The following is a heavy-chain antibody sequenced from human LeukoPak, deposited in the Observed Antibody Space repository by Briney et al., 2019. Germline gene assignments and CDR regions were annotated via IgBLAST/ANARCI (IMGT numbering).Heavy chain of an antibody. CDR1: GFSFSVYW. D-gene: IGHD2-15*01. V-gene: IGHV3-7*01. J-gene: IGHJ4*02. CDR3: VRDSGSRSSGLFDS. Sequence: GALRLSCAASGFSFSVYWMTWVRQAPGKGLEWLANIKQDGSEKYYAGSVKGRFTISRDNAKNSLSLQIDSLRVDDTAVYYCVRDSGSRSSGLFDSWGQGTLVTVSS. CDR2: IKQDGSEK.